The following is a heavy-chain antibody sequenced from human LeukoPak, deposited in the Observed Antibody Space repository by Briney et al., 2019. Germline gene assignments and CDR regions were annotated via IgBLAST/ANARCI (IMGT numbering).Heavy chain of an antibody. J-gene: IGHJ4*02. CDR3: ASSPGVAGTI. CDR2: IYYSGST. Sequence: PSETLSLTCTVSGGSISSSSYYWGWIRQPPGKGLEWIGNIYYSGSTYYNPSLKSRVTISVDTSKNQFSLKLSSVTAADTAVYYCASSPGVAGTIWGQGTLVTVSS. V-gene: IGHV4-39*01. CDR1: GGSISSSSYY. D-gene: IGHD6-19*01.